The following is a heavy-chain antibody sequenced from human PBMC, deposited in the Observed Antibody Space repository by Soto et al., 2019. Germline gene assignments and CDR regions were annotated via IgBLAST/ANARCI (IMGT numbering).Heavy chain of an antibody. D-gene: IGHD4-17*01. CDR1: GFTVTHYE. CDR3: ARENYGDAFDF. V-gene: IGHV3-48*03. Sequence: EVQLVEAGGGLVQPGGSLRLSCAASGFTVTHYEMSWVRQAPGKGLEWVSYINGGGTSIKYADSVKGRFTMSRDNARNSLYLQMNSLRDEDTAVYYCARENYGDAFDFWGQGTLVTVSS. CDR2: INGGGTSI. J-gene: IGHJ4*02.